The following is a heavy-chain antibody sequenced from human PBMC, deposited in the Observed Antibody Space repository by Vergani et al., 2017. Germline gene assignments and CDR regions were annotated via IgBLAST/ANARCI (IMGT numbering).Heavy chain of an antibody. J-gene: IGHJ4*02. Sequence: QVQLVESGGGVVQPGRSLRLSCAASGFTFRSYGMHWVRQAPGKGLEWVAVIWYDGSNKYYADSVKGRFTISRDNSKNTLYLQMNSLRAEDTAVYYCAREGEDYGSGSYIFDYWGQGTLVTVSS. CDR3: AREGEDYGSGSYIFDY. CDR1: GFTFRSYG. D-gene: IGHD3-10*01. CDR2: IWYDGSNK. V-gene: IGHV3-33*01.